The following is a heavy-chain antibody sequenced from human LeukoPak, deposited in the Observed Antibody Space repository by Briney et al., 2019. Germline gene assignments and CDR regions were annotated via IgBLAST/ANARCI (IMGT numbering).Heavy chain of an antibody. CDR2: INAGNGNT. CDR3: ARGAEVVVITVGFDY. J-gene: IGHJ4*02. V-gene: IGHV1-3*01. D-gene: IGHD3-22*01. Sequence: ASVKVSCKASGYTFTSYAMHWVRQAPGQRLEWMGWINAGNGNTKYSQKFQGRVTITRDTSASTAYMELSSLRSEDTAVYYCARGAEVVVITVGFDYWGQGTLVTVSS. CDR1: GYTFTSYA.